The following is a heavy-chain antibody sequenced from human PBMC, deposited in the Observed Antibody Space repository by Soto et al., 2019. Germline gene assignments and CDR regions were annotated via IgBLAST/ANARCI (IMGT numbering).Heavy chain of an antibody. J-gene: IGHJ4*02. V-gene: IGHV3-30-3*01. Sequence: QVQLVESGGGVVQPGRSLRLSCAASGFTLSSYVMHWVRQAPGKGLEWVAVISYDGNNKYYTDSVKGRFTISRDNSKNTLYLQMNSLRAEETAVYYCARDLCGSVSYDYWGQGTLVTVSS. CDR1: GFTLSSYV. CDR3: ARDLCGSVSYDY. D-gene: IGHD1-26*01. CDR2: ISYDGNNK.